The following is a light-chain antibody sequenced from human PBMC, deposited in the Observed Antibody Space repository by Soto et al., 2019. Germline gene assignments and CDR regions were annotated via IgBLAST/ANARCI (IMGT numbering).Light chain of an antibody. CDR3: CAYAGSGTVV. Sequence: QSVLTQPPSASGTPGQRVTISCSGSSSNIGSNTVNWYQQLPGTAPKLLIYSNNQRPSGVPDRFSGSKSGTSASLAISGLQSEDEADYYCCAYAGSGTVVFGGGTKLTVL. V-gene: IGLV1-44*01. J-gene: IGLJ2*01. CDR1: SSNIGSNT. CDR2: SNN.